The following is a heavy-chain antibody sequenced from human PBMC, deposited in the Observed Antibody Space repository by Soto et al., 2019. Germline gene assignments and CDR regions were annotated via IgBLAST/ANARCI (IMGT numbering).Heavy chain of an antibody. D-gene: IGHD3-22*01. V-gene: IGHV4-59*08. Sequence: PSETLSLTCNVSGSPISSYYWSWFRQPPGQGLEWVGYIYYTGTTTYNPSLRSRVAISVDASKSQFSLDLRSVTAADTAVYYCARLGDYYQAFDYSGHGALVTVSS. CDR1: GSPISSYY. J-gene: IGHJ4*01. CDR3: ARLGDYYQAFDY. CDR2: IYYTGTT.